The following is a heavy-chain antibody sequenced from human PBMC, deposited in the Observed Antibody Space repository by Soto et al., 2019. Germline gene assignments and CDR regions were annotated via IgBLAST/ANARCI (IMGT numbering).Heavy chain of an antibody. Sequence: QVQLQQWGAGLLKPSETLSLTCAVYGGSVSSGSYYWSWIRQPPGKGLEWIGEMSHSGGTHFNPSLKRRVTISVDTSKNQFSLKMSFGTAADTDLYYCARVERGTATTVVDAFDILGPGTMVTVSS. CDR2: MSHSGGT. V-gene: IGHV4-34*01. CDR1: GGSVSSGSYY. J-gene: IGHJ3*02. D-gene: IGHD1-1*01. CDR3: ARVERGTATTVVDAFDI.